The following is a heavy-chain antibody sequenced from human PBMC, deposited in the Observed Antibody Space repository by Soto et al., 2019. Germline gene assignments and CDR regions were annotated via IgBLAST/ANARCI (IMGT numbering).Heavy chain of an antibody. CDR3: ARVHGYSSSWYRFFDY. V-gene: IGHV3-7*01. Sequence: GGSLRLSCAASGFTFSSYWMSWVRQAPGKGLEWVANIKQDGSEKYYVDSVKGRFTISRDNAKNSLYLQMNSLRAEDTAVYYCARVHGYSSSWYRFFDYWGQGTLVTVSS. D-gene: IGHD6-13*01. J-gene: IGHJ4*02. CDR1: GFTFSSYW. CDR2: IKQDGSEK.